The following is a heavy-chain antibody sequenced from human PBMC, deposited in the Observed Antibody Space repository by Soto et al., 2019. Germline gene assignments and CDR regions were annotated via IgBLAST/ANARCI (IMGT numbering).Heavy chain of an antibody. D-gene: IGHD6-13*01. Sequence: PGGSLRLSWAASGFTFRDHDMGWVRQAQGKGLEWVGRTRNKANSYTTEYAASVKGRFTISRDDSKNSLYLQMNSLKTEDTAVYYCARGSSSWYNYYYYGMDVWGQGTTVTVS. CDR1: GFTFRDHD. CDR2: TRNKANSYTT. J-gene: IGHJ6*02. V-gene: IGHV3-72*01. CDR3: ARGSSSWYNYYYYGMDV.